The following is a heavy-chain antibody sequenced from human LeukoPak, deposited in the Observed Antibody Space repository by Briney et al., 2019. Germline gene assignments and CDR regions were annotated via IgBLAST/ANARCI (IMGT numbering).Heavy chain of an antibody. J-gene: IGHJ4*02. CDR1: GFTFRNYA. CDR3: ARETYGSGSHYFDY. D-gene: IGHD3-10*01. CDR2: IFSGGNT. V-gene: IGHV3-66*01. Sequence: QPGGSLRLSCAASGFTFRNYAMSWVRQAPGKGLEWVSVIFSGGNTYYADSVKGRFTISRDSSKNTLYLQMNSLRAEDTAVYYCARETYGSGSHYFDYWGQGTLVTVSS.